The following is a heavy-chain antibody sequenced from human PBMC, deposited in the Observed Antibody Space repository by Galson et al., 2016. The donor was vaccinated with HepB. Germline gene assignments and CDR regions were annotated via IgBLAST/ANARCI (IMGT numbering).Heavy chain of an antibody. CDR1: GFIFGDYA. Sequence: SLRLSCAASGFIFGDYAMSWFRQAPGKGLEWVSFIRSKAYGGTTKSAASVKGRFTISRDDSKSIPYLQMNSLKTEDTAVYYCTRERAFHCSSSSCSPYYGMDVWGQGTTVTVSS. CDR3: TRERAFHCSSSSCSPYYGMDV. CDR2: IRSKAYGGTT. J-gene: IGHJ6*02. V-gene: IGHV3-49*03. D-gene: IGHD2-15*01.